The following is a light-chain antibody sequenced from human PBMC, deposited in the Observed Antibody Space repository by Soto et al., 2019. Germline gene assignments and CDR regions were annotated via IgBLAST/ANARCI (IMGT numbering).Light chain of an antibody. CDR2: EVR. V-gene: IGLV2-14*01. J-gene: IGLJ1*01. Sequence: QSALAQPASVSGSPGQSITISCTGTSSDVGSYDYVSWYQQHPGKAPKLMIYEVRDRPSGVSNRFSGSKSGNTASLTISGLQAEDEADYYCSSYTSSSTFYVFGSGTK. CDR3: SSYTSSSTFYV. CDR1: SSDVGSYDY.